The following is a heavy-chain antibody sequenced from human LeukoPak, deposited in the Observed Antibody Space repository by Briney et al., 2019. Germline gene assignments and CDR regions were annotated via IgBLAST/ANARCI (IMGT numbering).Heavy chain of an antibody. CDR3: ARGSAAAAGLNFDY. J-gene: IGHJ4*02. CDR2: IYYSGST. Sequence: PSETLSLTCTVSDGSISSSSYYWGWIRQPPGKGLEWIGSIYYSGSTYYDPSLKSRVTISVDTSKNQFSLKLSSVTAADTAVYYCARGSAAAAGLNFDYWGQGTLVTVSS. V-gene: IGHV4-39*07. CDR1: DGSISSSSYY. D-gene: IGHD6-13*01.